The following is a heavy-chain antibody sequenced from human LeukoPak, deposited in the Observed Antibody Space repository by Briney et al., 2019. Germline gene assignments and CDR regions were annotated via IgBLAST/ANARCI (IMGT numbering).Heavy chain of an antibody. CDR1: GGTFDSHA. D-gene: IGHD2-15*01. CDR2: IMPISGTE. CDR3: ARVGYCSGGSCPRRNYYYYYMDV. Sequence: ASVKVSCKASGGTFDSHAINWVRQAPGQGLEWMGGIMPISGTEKYAQKFQGRFTITADDSTSTAYMELSSLRSEDTAVYYCARVGYCSGGSCPRRNYYYYYMDVWGKGTTVTISS. V-gene: IGHV1-69*13. J-gene: IGHJ6*03.